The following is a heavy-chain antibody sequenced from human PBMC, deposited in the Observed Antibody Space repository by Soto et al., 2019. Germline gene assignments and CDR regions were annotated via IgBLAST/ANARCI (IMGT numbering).Heavy chain of an antibody. CDR2: IKSKSDNGTA. CDR3: TTPKFWSGVDC. D-gene: IGHD3-3*01. Sequence: EVQLVESGGGLVKPGGSLTLSCAASGFTFRNAWMSWVRQFPGKGLEWVGRIKSKSDNGTADHAAPVTGRFTISRDDSKNMLYLQMNSLKTEDTAVYYSTTPKFWSGVDCWGQGALVTVSS. V-gene: IGHV3-15*01. CDR1: GFTFRNAW. J-gene: IGHJ4*02.